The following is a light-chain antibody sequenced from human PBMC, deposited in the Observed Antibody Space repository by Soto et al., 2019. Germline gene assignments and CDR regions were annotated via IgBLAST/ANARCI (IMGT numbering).Light chain of an antibody. V-gene: IGKV3-15*01. CDR1: QSVSSD. CDR3: QQYNNWPPT. Sequence: EIVRKKAPATLSVSTGERATLSCMSSQSVSSDLAWYQQKPGQAPRLLIYGASTRAIGIPARFSGSGSGTEFTLTISSLQSEDFAVYYCQQYNNWPPTFCQVTLLEI. CDR2: GAS. J-gene: IGKJ5*01.